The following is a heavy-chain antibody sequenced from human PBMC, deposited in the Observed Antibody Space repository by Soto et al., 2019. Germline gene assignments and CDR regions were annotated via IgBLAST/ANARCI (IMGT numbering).Heavy chain of an antibody. CDR3: ARDLVVVPAADGFGMDV. J-gene: IGHJ6*02. CDR2: ISSSSSYI. D-gene: IGHD2-2*01. V-gene: IGHV3-21*01. CDR1: GFTFSSYS. Sequence: EVQLVESGGGLVKPGGSLRLSCAASGFTFSSYSMNWVRQAPGKGLEWVSSISSSSSYIYYADSVKGRFTISRDNAKNALYLQMNGPRADDTVVYYCARDLVVVPAADGFGMDVWGQGNTVKVS.